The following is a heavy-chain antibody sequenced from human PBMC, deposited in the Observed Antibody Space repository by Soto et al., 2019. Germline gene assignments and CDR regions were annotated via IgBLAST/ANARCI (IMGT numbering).Heavy chain of an antibody. Sequence: SEALSLTCTVSGCSVSSGSYYWSWIRQPPGKGLEWIGYIYYSGSTNYNPSLKSRVTISVDTSKNQFSLKLSSVTAADTAVYYCALWFGGQRRMDVWGQGTTVT. V-gene: IGHV4-61*01. CDR2: IYYSGST. CDR1: GCSVSSGSYY. J-gene: IGHJ6*02. CDR3: ALWFGGQRRMDV. D-gene: IGHD3-10*01.